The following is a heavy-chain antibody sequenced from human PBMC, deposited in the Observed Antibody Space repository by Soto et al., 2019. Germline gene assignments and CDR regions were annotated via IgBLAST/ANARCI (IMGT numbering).Heavy chain of an antibody. V-gene: IGHV4-59*01. CDR2: TAXXGXT. CDR3: ARDMHAGFTHYFDP. J-gene: IGHJ5*02. Sequence: PSETLSLTCAVYSGSFSGYYCSWIRQLPGKGLEXIAXTAXXGXTXXXPXXXSRVTISMDTSKNQLSLKLNSMTAADTAVYYCARDMHAGFTHYFDPWGQGTLVTVSS. D-gene: IGHD1-26*01. CDR1: SGSFSGYY.